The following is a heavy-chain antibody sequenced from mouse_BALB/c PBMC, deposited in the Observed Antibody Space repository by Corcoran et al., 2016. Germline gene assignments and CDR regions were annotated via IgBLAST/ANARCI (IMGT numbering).Heavy chain of an antibody. V-gene: IGHV9-1*02. J-gene: IGHJ3*01. D-gene: IGHD1-1*01. CDR3: ARRTTGFAY. CDR1: GYTFTNYG. Sequence: QIQLVQSGPELKKPGETVKISCKASGYTFTNYGMNWVKQAPGKGLKWMGWINTYTGEPTYADDFKGRFAFSLETSASTAYLQINNLKNEDMATYFCARRTTGFAYWGQGTLVTVSA. CDR2: INTYTGEP.